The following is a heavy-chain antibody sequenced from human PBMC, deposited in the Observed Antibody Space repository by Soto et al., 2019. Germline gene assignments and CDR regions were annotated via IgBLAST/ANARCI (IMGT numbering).Heavy chain of an antibody. CDR1: GFTFSSYS. CDR2: ISSSSSTI. D-gene: IGHD2-2*01. CDR3: ARDGCSSTSCYDRVWWFDP. J-gene: IGHJ5*02. Sequence: GGSLRLSCAASGFTFSSYSMNWVRQAPGKGLEWVSYISSSSSTIYYADSVKGRFTISRDNAKNSLYLQMNSLRAEDTAVYYCARDGCSSTSCYDRVWWFDPWGQGTLVTVSS. V-gene: IGHV3-48*01.